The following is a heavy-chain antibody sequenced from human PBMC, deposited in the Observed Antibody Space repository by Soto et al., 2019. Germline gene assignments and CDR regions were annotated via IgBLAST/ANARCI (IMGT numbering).Heavy chain of an antibody. V-gene: IGHV3-30*18. D-gene: IGHD3-16*01. CDR2: ISYDGSNK. Sequence: QVQLVESGGGVVQPGRSLRLSCAASGFTFSSYGMHWVRQAPGKGLEWVAVISYDGSNKYYADSVKGRFTISRDNSKNTLYLQMNSLRAEDTAVYYCAKKRQLMTWYFDLWGRGTLVTVSS. J-gene: IGHJ2*01. CDR3: AKKRQLMTWYFDL. CDR1: GFTFSSYG.